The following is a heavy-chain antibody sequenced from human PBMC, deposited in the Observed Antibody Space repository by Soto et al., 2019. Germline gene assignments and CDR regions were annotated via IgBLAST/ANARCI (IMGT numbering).Heavy chain of an antibody. J-gene: IGHJ4*02. CDR1: GGSISSYY. Sequence: SETLSLTCTVSGGSISSYYCSWIRQPPGKGLEWIGYIYYSGSTDYNPSLKSRVTISVDTSKNQFSLKLSSVTAADTAVYYCASTSTVTTARSGYFDYWGQGTLVTVSS. V-gene: IGHV4-59*08. CDR3: ASTSTVTTARSGYFDY. CDR2: IYYSGST. D-gene: IGHD4-17*01.